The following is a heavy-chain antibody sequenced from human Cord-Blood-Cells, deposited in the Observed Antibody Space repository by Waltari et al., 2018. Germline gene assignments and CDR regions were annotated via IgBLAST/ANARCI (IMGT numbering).Heavy chain of an antibody. CDR2: IYYSGST. J-gene: IGHJ4*02. D-gene: IGHD2-15*01. CDR3: VRVGGGYCSGGSCYYFDY. Sequence: QVQLQESGPGLVKPSQTLSLTCTVSGGSISSGGYYWSWIRQHPGKGLGWIGYIYYSGSTYPNPSLKSRVTISVDTSKNQFSLKLSSGTAADTAVYYCVRVGGGYCSGGSCYYFDYWGQGTLVTVSS. CDR1: GGSISSGGYY. V-gene: IGHV4-31*03.